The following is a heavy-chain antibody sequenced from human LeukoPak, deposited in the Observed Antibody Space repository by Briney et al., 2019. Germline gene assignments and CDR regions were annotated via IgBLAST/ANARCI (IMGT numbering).Heavy chain of an antibody. CDR2: INSDGMST. Sequence: PGGSLRPSCAASGFTFSTYWMHWVRQAPGKGLVWVSRINSDGMSTSYADSVKGRFTISRDNAKNTLYLQMNSLRAEDTAVYYCARVFLWSGNPLGYWGQGTLVTVSS. V-gene: IGHV3-74*01. CDR1: GFTFSTYW. J-gene: IGHJ4*02. D-gene: IGHD3-3*01. CDR3: ARVFLWSGNPLGY.